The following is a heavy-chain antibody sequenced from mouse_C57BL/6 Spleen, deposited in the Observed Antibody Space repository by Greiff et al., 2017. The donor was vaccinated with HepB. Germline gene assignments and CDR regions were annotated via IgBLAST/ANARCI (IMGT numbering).Heavy chain of an antibody. Sequence: EVQLKESGGDLVKPGGSLKLSCAASGFTFSSYGMSWVRQTPDKRLEWVATISGGGSYTYYPDSVKGRFTISRDNAKNTLYLQMSSMKSEDTAMYYCAGVYGSSQYYCEYWADGTTLTVSS. CDR1: GFTFSSYG. CDR3: AGVYGSSQYYCEY. D-gene: IGHD1-1*01. J-gene: IGHJ2*01. V-gene: IGHV5-6*01. CDR2: ISGGGSYT.